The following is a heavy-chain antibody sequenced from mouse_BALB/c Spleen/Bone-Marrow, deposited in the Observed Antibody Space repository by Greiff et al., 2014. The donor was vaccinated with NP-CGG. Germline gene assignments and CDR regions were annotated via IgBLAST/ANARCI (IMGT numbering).Heavy chain of an antibody. CDR3: ASTTALYYYAMDY. CDR1: GFSLTSYG. Sequence: VQLQQSGPGLVQPSQSLSITCTVSGFSLTSYGVHWVRQSPGKGLEWLGVIWSGGSTDYNAAFISRLSISKDNSKSQVFFKMNSLQANGTAIYYCASTTALYYYAMDYWGQGTPVTVSS. V-gene: IGHV2-2*02. CDR2: IWSGGST. D-gene: IGHD1-2*01. J-gene: IGHJ4*01.